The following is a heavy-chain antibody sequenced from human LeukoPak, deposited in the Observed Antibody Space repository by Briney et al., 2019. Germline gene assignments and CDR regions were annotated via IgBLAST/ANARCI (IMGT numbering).Heavy chain of an antibody. V-gene: IGHV3-30*01. CDR1: GFTFSSYA. J-gene: IGHJ4*02. Sequence: GGSLRLSCAASGFTFSSYAMHWVRQAPGKGLEWVAVISYDGSNKYYADSVKGRFTISGDNSKNTLYLQMNSLRAEDTAVYYCARASYYDSSGTFDYWGQGTLVTVSS. CDR2: ISYDGSNK. D-gene: IGHD3-22*01. CDR3: ARASYYDSSGTFDY.